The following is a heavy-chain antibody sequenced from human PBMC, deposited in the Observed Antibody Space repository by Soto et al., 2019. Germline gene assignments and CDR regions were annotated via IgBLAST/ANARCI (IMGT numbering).Heavy chain of an antibody. D-gene: IGHD1-26*01. CDR3: ARRDYYEDTGTFEN. CDR2: ISGKNGNT. CDR1: GYSFSDFG. Sequence: QVHLVQSGGELKKHGASVKVSCKASGYSFSDFGITWVRQAPGQGLEWMGWISGKNGNTNYAQKVQGRVTLTADTSTSTAYMEMRALTSDDTGIYYCARRDYYEDTGTFENWGQGTPVTVSS. V-gene: IGHV1-18*04. J-gene: IGHJ4*02.